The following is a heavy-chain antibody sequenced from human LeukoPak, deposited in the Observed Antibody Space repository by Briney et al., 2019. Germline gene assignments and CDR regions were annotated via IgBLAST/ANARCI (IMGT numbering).Heavy chain of an antibody. CDR3: ARHFLLPVD. CDR1: GGSISSSSYY. V-gene: IGHV4-39*01. Sequence: SETLSLTCTVSGGSISSSSYYWGWIRQPPGKGLERIGSSYYSGSPYYNPSLKSRVTISVDTSKNQFSLKLSSVTAADTAVYYCARHFLLPVDWGQGTLVTVSS. CDR2: SYYSGSP. J-gene: IGHJ4*02.